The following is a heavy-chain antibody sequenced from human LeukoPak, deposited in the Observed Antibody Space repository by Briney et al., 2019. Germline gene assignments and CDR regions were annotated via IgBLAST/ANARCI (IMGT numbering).Heavy chain of an antibody. D-gene: IGHD3-3*01. V-gene: IGHV5-51*01. CDR3: ARTDQGDYDFWSGYLRFFDY. CDR2: IYPGDSDT. CDR1: GYSFTSYW. Sequence: GESLKISCKGSGYSFTSYWIGWVRQMPGKGLEWMGIIYPGDSDTRYSPSFQGQVTISADKSISTAYLQWSSLKASDTAMYYCARTDQGDYDFWSGYLRFFDYWGQGTLVTVSS. J-gene: IGHJ4*02.